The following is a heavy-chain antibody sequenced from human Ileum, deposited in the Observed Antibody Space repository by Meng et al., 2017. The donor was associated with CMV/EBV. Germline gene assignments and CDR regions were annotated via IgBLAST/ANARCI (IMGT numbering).Heavy chain of an antibody. CDR2: IYSGGST. Sequence: GESLKISCAASGFTFSSYAMHWVRQAPGKGLEWVSVIYSGGSTYYADSVKGRFTISRDISKNTLYLQMNSLRAEDTAVYYCARVRFGELCMDVWGQGTTVTVSS. J-gene: IGHJ6*02. CDR3: ARVRFGELCMDV. D-gene: IGHD3-10*01. CDR1: GFTFSSYA. V-gene: IGHV3-53*01.